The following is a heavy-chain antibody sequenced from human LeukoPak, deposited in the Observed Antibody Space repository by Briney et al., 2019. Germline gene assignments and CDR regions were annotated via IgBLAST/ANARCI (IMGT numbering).Heavy chain of an antibody. CDR2: IEQDGSEK. Sequence: AGESLKISCAASGFTFSSYCVSWVRQAPGKGLEWVANIEQDGSEKYYVDSVKGRFTISRDNAKNSLYLQMNSLRAEDTAVYYCARSNYYYYYGMDVWGQGTTVTVSS. CDR3: ARSNYYYYYGMDV. J-gene: IGHJ6*02. D-gene: IGHD4/OR15-4a*01. V-gene: IGHV3-7*01. CDR1: GFTFSSYC.